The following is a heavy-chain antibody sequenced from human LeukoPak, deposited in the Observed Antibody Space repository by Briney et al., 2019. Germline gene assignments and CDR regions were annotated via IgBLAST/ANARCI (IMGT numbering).Heavy chain of an antibody. CDR3: ARDGGNSGSYYLHAFDI. CDR2: IPYDGSSK. J-gene: IGHJ3*02. V-gene: IGHV3-30*03. D-gene: IGHD1-26*01. CDR1: GFTFSNYA. Sequence: PGGSLRLSCAASGFTFSNYAMHWVRQAPGKGLEWVAIIPYDGSSKYYADSVKGRFTISRDNSKNTLYLQMNSLGPEDTAMYYCARDGGNSGSYYLHAFDIWGQGTMVTVSS.